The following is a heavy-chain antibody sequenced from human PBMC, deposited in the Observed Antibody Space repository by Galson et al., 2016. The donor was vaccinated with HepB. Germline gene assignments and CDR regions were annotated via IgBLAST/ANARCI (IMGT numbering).Heavy chain of an antibody. CDR1: GFTFSSHD. CDR2: IWFDGSNE. J-gene: IGHJ4*02. D-gene: IGHD2-15*01. V-gene: IGHV3-33*01. CDR3: ATSPYCGGGSCYPGGY. Sequence: CAASGFTFSSHDMHWVRQAPGKGLEWVAFIWFDGSNEKYADSVKGRFTISRDNSKNTLYLQMNSLRADDTAVYYCATSPYCGGGSCYPGGYWGQGTLVTVSS.